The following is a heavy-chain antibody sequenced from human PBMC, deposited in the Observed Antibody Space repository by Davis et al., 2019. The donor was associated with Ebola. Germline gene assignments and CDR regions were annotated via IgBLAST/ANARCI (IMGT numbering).Heavy chain of an antibody. V-gene: IGHV4-59*01. J-gene: IGHJ4*02. CDR1: GGSISGYY. CDR3: ARGAVAGLPFDY. Sequence: SETLSLTCTVSGGSISGYYWSWIRQPPGKGLEWIGYIYYSGSTNYNPSLKIRVTISVDTSKNQFPLKLSSVTAADTAVYYCARGAVAGLPFDYWGQGTLVTVSS. D-gene: IGHD6-19*01. CDR2: IYYSGST.